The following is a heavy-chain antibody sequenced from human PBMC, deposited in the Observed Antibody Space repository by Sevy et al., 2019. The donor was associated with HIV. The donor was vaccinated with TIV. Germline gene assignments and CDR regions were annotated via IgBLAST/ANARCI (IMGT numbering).Heavy chain of an antibody. CDR3: SRDLRLRGYSYGCFDY. D-gene: IGHD5-18*01. CDR1: GYTFTGQY. J-gene: IGHJ4*02. V-gene: IGHV1-2*02. Sequence: ASVKVSCKGSGYTFTGQYIHWVRQAPGQGLEWMGWINPNSGDTNYAQEFQGRVTMTRDTSISTAYMELSGLKSDDTAVYYCSRDLRLRGYSYGCFDYWGQGTLVTVSS. CDR2: INPNSGDT.